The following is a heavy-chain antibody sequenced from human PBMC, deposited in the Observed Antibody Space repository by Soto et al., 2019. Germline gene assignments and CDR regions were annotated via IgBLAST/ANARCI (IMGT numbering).Heavy chain of an antibody. Sequence: SETLSLTCTVSGGSIRSGGYYWSWIRQHPGKGLEWIGYIYYSGSTYYNPSLKSRVNISVDTSKNQFSLKLSSVTAADTAVYYCAREPYYYDSSGYPRHDAFDIWGQGTMVTVSS. V-gene: IGHV4-31*03. CDR1: GGSIRSGGYY. CDR3: AREPYYYDSSGYPRHDAFDI. D-gene: IGHD3-22*01. CDR2: IYYSGST. J-gene: IGHJ3*02.